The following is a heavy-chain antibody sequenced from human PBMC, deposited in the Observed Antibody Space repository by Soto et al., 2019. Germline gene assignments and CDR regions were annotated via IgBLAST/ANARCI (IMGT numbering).Heavy chain of an antibody. D-gene: IGHD4-17*01. CDR1: GFTFSSYA. CDR3: ARNYGDYDDAFDI. V-gene: IGHV3-30-3*01. Sequence: QVPLVESGGGVVQPGRSLRLSCAASGFTFSSYAMHWVRQAPGKGLEWVAVISYDGSNKYYADSVKGRFTISRDNSKNTLYLQMNSLRAEDTAVYYCARNYGDYDDAFDIWGQGTMVTVSS. CDR2: ISYDGSNK. J-gene: IGHJ3*02.